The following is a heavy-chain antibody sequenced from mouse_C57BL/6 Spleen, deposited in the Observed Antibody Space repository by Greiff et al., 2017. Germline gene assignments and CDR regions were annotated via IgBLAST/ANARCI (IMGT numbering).Heavy chain of an antibody. V-gene: IGHV1-19*01. D-gene: IGHD2-1*01. CDR1: GYTFTDYY. CDR3: ARGPIYYGNYDDY. J-gene: IGHJ2*01. Sequence: EVQLQQSGPVLAKPGASVKMSCKASGYTFTDYYMNWVKQSHGKSLEWIGVINPYNGGTSYNQKFKGKATLTVDKSSSTAYMELNSLTSEDSAVYCCARGPIYYGNYDDYWGQGTTLTVSS. CDR2: INPYNGGT.